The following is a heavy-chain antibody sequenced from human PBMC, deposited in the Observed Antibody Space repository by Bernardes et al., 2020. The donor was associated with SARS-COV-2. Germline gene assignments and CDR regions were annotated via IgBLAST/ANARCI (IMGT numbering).Heavy chain of an antibody. Sequence: SWSWIRQPPGKGLEWVSDIRGPGRTYYADSVRGRFTISRDNSKNTLYLEMNSLRAEDTALYYCARAPTMELWLRGYYFDYWGLGTLLTVSS. D-gene: IGHD5-18*01. CDR3: ARAPTMELWLRGYYFDY. V-gene: IGHV3-53*01. CDR1: S. CDR2: IRGPGRT. J-gene: IGHJ4*02.